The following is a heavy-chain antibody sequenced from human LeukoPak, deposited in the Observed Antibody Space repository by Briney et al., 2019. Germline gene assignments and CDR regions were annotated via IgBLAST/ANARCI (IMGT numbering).Heavy chain of an antibody. CDR1: GFTFSSYW. CDR2: INSDGSST. D-gene: IGHD2-15*01. Sequence: PGGSLRLSCAASGFTFSSYWMHWVRQAPGKGLVWVSRINSDGSSTSYADHVKGRFTISRDNAKNTRYLQMNSLRAEDTAVYYCASYCSGGSCYWAPDAFDIWGQGTMVTVSS. V-gene: IGHV3-74*01. J-gene: IGHJ3*02. CDR3: ASYCSGGSCYWAPDAFDI.